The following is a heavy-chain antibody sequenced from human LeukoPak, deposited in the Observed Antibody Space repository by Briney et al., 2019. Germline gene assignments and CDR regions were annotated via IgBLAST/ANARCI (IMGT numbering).Heavy chain of an antibody. V-gene: IGHV1-18*01. CDR3: AREYNWNYPIDY. Sequence: APVKVSCKASGGTFSSYAISWVRQAPGQGLEWMGWISAYNGNTNYAQKLQGRVTMTTDTSTSTAYMELRSLRSDDTAVYYCAREYNWNYPIDYWGQGTLVTVSS. CDR2: ISAYNGNT. D-gene: IGHD1-7*01. J-gene: IGHJ4*02. CDR1: GGTFSSYA.